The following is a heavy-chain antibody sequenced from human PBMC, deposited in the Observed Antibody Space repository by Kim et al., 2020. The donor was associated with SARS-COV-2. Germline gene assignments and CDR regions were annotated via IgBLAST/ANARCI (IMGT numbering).Heavy chain of an antibody. CDR1: GYDFTDYL. CDR3: ARRLVDYVWGTYDL. D-gene: IGHD3-16*01. J-gene: IGHJ5*02. Sequence: ASVKVSCKTSGYDFTDYLIHWVRQAPGQGLEWMGWIIPTSGRTNYAQKFKGRVTLTRDTSISTAYMEMNGLTSDDTAVFYCARRLVDYVWGTYDLWGQGT. V-gene: IGHV1-2*02. CDR2: IIPTSGRT.